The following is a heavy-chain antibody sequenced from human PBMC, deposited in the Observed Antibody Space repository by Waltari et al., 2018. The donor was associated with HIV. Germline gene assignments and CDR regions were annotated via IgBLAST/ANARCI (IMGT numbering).Heavy chain of an antibody. Sequence: QVQLLESGGGLFKPGGSLRLSCAASGFTFSDYYMNWIRQVPGKWLEWISFISNSGTTKYYADSVKGRFTISRDNAKNSLYLQMNTLRAGDTAVYYCARDGGTYYIDYWGQGTLVTVSS. CDR3: ARDGGTYYIDY. CDR1: GFTFSDYY. V-gene: IGHV3-11*01. D-gene: IGHD1-1*01. CDR2: ISNSGTTK. J-gene: IGHJ4*02.